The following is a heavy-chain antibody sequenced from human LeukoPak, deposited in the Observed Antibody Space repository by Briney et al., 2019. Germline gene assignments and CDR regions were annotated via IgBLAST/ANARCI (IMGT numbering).Heavy chain of an antibody. J-gene: IGHJ4*02. CDR3: AKDRTAGYDGLVDY. Sequence: QPGGSLRLSCAASGFTFSNYGMHWVRQAPGKGLEWVAVISYDGSNKYYTDSVKGRFTISRDNSKNTLYLQMNSLRAEDTAVHYCAKDRTAGYDGLVDYWGQGTLVTVSS. D-gene: IGHD5-12*01. CDR2: ISYDGSNK. V-gene: IGHV3-30*18. CDR1: GFTFSNYG.